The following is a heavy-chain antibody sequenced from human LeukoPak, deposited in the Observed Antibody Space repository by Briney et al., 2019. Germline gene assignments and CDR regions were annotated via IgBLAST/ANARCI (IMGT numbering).Heavy chain of an antibody. V-gene: IGHV3-48*01. Sequence: GGSLRLSCAASGFTFSSYSMNWVRQAPGKGLEWVSYISSSSSTIYYADSVKGRFTISRDNAKNSLYLQMNSLRAEDTAVYYCARSPLTTVTTNWFDPWGQGTLVTVSS. CDR2: ISSSSSTI. CDR3: ARSPLTTVTTNWFDP. D-gene: IGHD4-17*01. J-gene: IGHJ5*02. CDR1: GFTFSSYS.